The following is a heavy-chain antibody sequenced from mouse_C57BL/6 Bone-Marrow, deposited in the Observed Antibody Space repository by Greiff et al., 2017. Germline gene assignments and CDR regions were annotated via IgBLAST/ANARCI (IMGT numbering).Heavy chain of an antibody. V-gene: IGHV6-3*01. CDR2: IRLKSVNYAT. J-gene: IGHJ2*01. CDR3: SGGTTGTDY. Sequence: EVKLVASGGGLVQPGGSMKLSCVASGFTFSNYWMNWVRQSPEKGLEWVAQIRLKSVNYATHYAESVKGRFTISSDDSKSSVYMQMNNLRTEDTGIYYCSGGTTGTDYWGQGTTLTVSS. D-gene: IGHD1-1*01. CDR1: GFTFSNYW.